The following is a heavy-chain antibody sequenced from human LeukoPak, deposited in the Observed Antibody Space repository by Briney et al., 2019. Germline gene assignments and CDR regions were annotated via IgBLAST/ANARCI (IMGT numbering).Heavy chain of an antibody. J-gene: IGHJ4*02. CDR3: AERTGSYSGY. V-gene: IGHV3-23*01. Sequence: GGSLRLSCAASGFTFISYAMSWVRQAPGKGLEWVSGISASGGSTYYADSVKGRFTISRDNSKNTLYLQMNSLRAEDTAVYYRAERTGSYSGYWGQGTLVTVSS. D-gene: IGHD1-26*01. CDR1: GFTFISYA. CDR2: ISASGGST.